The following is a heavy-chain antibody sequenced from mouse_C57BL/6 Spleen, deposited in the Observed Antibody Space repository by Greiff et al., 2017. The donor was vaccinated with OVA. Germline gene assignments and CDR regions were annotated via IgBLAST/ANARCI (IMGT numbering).Heavy chain of an antibody. Sequence: DVMLVESGGDLVKPGGSLKLSCAASGFTFSSYGMSWVRQTPDKRLEWVATISSGGSYTYYPDSVKGRFTISRDNAKNTLYLQMSSLKSEDTAMYYCSRQDSNYAWFAYWGQGTLVTVSA. V-gene: IGHV5-6*02. CDR1: GFTFSSYG. CDR3: SRQDSNYAWFAY. D-gene: IGHD2-5*01. CDR2: ISSGGSYT. J-gene: IGHJ3*01.